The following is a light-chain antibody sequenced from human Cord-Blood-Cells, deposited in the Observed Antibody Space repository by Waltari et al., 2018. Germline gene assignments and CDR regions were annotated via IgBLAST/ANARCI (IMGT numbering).Light chain of an antibody. CDR2: EVS. CDR1: SSDVGGYNY. CDR3: SSYTSSSTLV. Sequence: QSALTQPAPVSGSPGQSITIPCTVTSSDVGGYNYVSWYQQHPGKAPKLMIYEVSNRPSGVSNRFSGSKSGNTASLTISGLQAEDEADYYCSSYTSSSTLVFGTGTKVTVL. J-gene: IGLJ1*01. V-gene: IGLV2-14*01.